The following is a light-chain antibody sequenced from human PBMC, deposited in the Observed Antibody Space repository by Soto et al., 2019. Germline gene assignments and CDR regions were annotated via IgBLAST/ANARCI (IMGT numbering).Light chain of an antibody. CDR2: NNN. CDR1: SSNIGTNA. Sequence: QSALTQPPSASGTPGQRVTISCSGCSSNIGTNAVNWYQQLPGTAPKLLIYNNNQRPSGVPDRFSGSKSGTSASLAISGLQSEDEADYYCAAWDVSLNGYVFGTGTKVTVL. J-gene: IGLJ1*01. V-gene: IGLV1-44*01. CDR3: AAWDVSLNGYV.